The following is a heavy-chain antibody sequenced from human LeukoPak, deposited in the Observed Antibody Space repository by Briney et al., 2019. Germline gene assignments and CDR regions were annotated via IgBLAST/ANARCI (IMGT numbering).Heavy chain of an antibody. J-gene: IGHJ6*03. V-gene: IGHV4-4*07. CDR3: AREGYDYGDYGRPNYYYYMDV. CDR1: GGSISSYY. Sequence: SETLSLTCTVSGGSISSYYWSWIRQPAGKGLEWIGRIYTSGSTNYNPSLKSRVTMSVDTSKNQFSLKLSSVTAADTAVYYCAREGYDYGDYGRPNYYYYMDVWGKGTTVTVSS. CDR2: IYTSGST. D-gene: IGHD4-17*01.